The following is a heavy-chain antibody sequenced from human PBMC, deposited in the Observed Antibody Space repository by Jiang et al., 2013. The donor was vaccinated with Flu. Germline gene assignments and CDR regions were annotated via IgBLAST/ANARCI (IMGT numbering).Heavy chain of an antibody. J-gene: IGHJ4*02. CDR1: GFTFSHYA. D-gene: IGHD2-15*01. CDR2: ISGGGATT. V-gene: IGHV3-23*01. CDR3: AKDRRDVVLVPATSFDY. Sequence: QLLESGGGLVQPGGSLRLSCAASGFTFSHYAMSWVRQAPGKGLEWVSGISGGGATTYYADSLKGRFTVSRDNSKNTLYLQVNNLRAEDSAVYYCAKDRRDVVLVPATSFDYWGQGTLVT.